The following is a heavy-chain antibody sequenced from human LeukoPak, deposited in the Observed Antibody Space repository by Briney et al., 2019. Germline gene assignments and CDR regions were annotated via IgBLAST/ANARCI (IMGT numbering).Heavy chain of an antibody. V-gene: IGHV3-74*01. Sequence: GGSLRLSCAASGNYWRHWVRQAPGKGLVWVSHINSDGSWTSYADSVKGRFTISKDNAKNTVYLQMNNLRAEDTAVYYCVSFYETYWGRGTLVTVSS. D-gene: IGHD2-2*01. J-gene: IGHJ4*02. CDR1: GNYW. CDR2: INSDGSWT. CDR3: VSFYETY.